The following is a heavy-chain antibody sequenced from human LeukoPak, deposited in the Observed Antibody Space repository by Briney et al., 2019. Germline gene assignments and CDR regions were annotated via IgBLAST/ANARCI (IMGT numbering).Heavy chain of an antibody. Sequence: GGSLRLSCAASGLTVSNTYMTWVRQAPEKGLGWVSVIYSGGTTYYEGSVKGRFTISRDNSKNTVYLQMNSLRADDTAIYYCARLGDPRYWFFDLWGRGTLVTVSS. CDR1: GLTVSNTY. D-gene: IGHD4-17*01. CDR3: ARLGDPRYWFFDL. V-gene: IGHV3-53*01. J-gene: IGHJ2*01. CDR2: IYSGGTT.